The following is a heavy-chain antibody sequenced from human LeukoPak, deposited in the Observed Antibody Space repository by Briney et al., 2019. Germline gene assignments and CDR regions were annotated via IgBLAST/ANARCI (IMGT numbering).Heavy chain of an antibody. Sequence: GASVKVSCKASGYTFTGYYMHWVRQAPGQGLEWMGWINPNSGGTNYAQKFQGRVTMTRDTSISTAYIELSRLRSDDTAVYYCARSGKMVRGVIGAFDIWGQGTMVTVSS. CDR1: GYTFTGYY. V-gene: IGHV1-2*02. CDR2: INPNSGGT. J-gene: IGHJ3*02. CDR3: ARSGKMVRGVIGAFDI. D-gene: IGHD3-10*01.